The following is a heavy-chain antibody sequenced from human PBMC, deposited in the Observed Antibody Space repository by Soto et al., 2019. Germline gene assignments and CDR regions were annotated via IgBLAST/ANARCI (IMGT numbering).Heavy chain of an antibody. J-gene: IGHJ6*03. V-gene: IGHV3-21*01. CDR2: IRGFSPYT. CDR1: GFTFRTYT. Sequence: PGGSLRLSCISSGFTFRTYTMNWVRQAPVKGLEWVSGIRGFSPYTFYAESVKGRFTISRDNASNSLDLQMDSLRAEGTAVYSCVRARGDDAHDYYYNDIDGWGKGTTCTVSS. D-gene: IGHD3-10*01. CDR3: VRARGDDAHDYYYNDIDG.